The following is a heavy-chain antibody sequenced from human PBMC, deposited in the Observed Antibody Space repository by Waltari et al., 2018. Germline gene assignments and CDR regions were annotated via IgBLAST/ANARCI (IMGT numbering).Heavy chain of an antibody. Sequence: QVQLQESGPGLVKPSETLSLTCPVPGGSISSYSRRWIRPPAGKGLEWIGRIYTSGSTNYNPSLKSRVTMSVDTSKNQFSLKLSSVTAADTAVYYCARGIKAAMAFDYWGQGTLVTVSS. CDR2: IYTSGST. CDR1: GGSISSYS. CDR3: ARGIKAAMAFDY. D-gene: IGHD5-18*01. J-gene: IGHJ4*02. V-gene: IGHV4-4*07.